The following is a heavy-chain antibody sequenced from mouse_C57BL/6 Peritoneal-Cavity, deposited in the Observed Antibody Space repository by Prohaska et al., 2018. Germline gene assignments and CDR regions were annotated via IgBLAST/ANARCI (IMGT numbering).Heavy chain of an antibody. CDR3: ATRSTMITTGFAY. CDR1: GFNIKDYY. V-gene: IGHV14-2*01. CDR2: IDPEDGET. Sequence: EVQLQQSGAELVKPGASVKLSCTASGFNIKDYYMHWVKQRTEQGLEWIGRIDPEDGETKYAPKCQGKPTITADTSYNTAYLQLSSLTSEDTAVYYCATRSTMITTGFAYWGQGTLVTVSA. D-gene: IGHD2-4*01. J-gene: IGHJ3*01.